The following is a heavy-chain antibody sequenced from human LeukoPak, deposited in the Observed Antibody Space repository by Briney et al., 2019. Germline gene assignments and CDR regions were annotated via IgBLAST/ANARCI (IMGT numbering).Heavy chain of an antibody. CDR3: ARSSSSWYWARREGHYYMDV. CDR1: GYSFTSYG. Sequence: GESLKISCKGSGYSFTSYGINWVRQAPGQGLEWMGWINTNTGNTTYAQGFTGRFVFSLDTSVSTAYLQISSLKAEDTAVYFCARSSSSWYWARREGHYYMDVWGRGTTVTVSS. V-gene: IGHV7-4-1*02. J-gene: IGHJ6*03. D-gene: IGHD6-13*01. CDR2: INTNTGNT.